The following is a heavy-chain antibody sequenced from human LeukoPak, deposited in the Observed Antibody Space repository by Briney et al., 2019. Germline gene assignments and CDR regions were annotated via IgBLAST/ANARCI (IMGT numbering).Heavy chain of an antibody. D-gene: IGHD2-15*01. CDR3: ARHRMPDALASAFDY. CDR1: GGSISSSGFY. J-gene: IGHJ4*02. V-gene: IGHV4-39*01. CDR2: IFYSGNT. Sequence: SETLSPTCTVSGGSISSSGFYWDWIRQPPGTGLEWIGAIFYSGNTYYNPSLKSRVTISVDTSKNQFSLKLSSVTAADTAVYYCARHRMPDALASAFDYWGQGTLVTVSS.